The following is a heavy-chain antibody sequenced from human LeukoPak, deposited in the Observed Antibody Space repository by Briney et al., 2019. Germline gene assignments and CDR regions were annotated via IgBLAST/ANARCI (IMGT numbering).Heavy chain of an antibody. CDR2: IIPIFGTT. CDR1: GGPFSNYA. D-gene: IGHD3-10*01. Sequence: SVKVSCKASGGPFSNYAVNWVRQAPGQGLEWMGGIIPIFGTTNYAQKFQGRVTITADESRSIVYMEMSSLRSEDTAVYYCAKHRDTVGWGQGTLVTVSS. J-gene: IGHJ4*02. CDR3: AKHRDTVG. V-gene: IGHV1-69*13.